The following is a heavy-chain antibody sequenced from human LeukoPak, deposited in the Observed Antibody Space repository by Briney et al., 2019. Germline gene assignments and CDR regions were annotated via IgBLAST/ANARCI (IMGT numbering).Heavy chain of an antibody. V-gene: IGHV3-48*01. CDR2: ISSSSSNM. J-gene: IGHJ3*02. CDR1: GFTFSSYS. D-gene: IGHD2-15*01. Sequence: PGGSLRLSCAASGFTFSSYSMNRVRQAPGKGLEWLSYISSSSSNMYYADSVKGRFTISRDTPKNTLYLQMNSLRAEDTAVYYCARDTGSGYCTGGRCRGAFDIWGQGTKVTVSS. CDR3: ARDTGSGYCTGGRCRGAFDI.